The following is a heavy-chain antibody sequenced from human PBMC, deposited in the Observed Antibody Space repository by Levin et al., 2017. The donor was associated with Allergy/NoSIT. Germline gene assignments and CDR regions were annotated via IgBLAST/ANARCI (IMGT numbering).Heavy chain of an antibody. CDR1: GFSFSSHA. D-gene: IGHD3-10*01. V-gene: IGHV3-23*01. J-gene: IGHJ3*02. CDR3: VKDQGRGGHYGYGIYDM. Sequence: GGSLRLSCAASGFSFSSHAMTWVRQGPGKGLEWVSSISGNADYSNAADSVKGRFTISRDNSKNTLSLQMSSLRAEDTAVYYCVKDQGRGGHYGYGIYDMWGQGTMVTVSS. CDR2: ISGNADYS.